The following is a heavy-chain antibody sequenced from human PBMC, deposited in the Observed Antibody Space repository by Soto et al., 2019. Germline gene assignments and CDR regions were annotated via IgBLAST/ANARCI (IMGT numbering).Heavy chain of an antibody. D-gene: IGHD3-16*01. CDR2: ISYDGSNK. Sequence: QVQLVESGGGVVQPGRSLRLSCAASGFTFSSYAMHWVRQAPGKGLEWVAVISYDGSNKYYADSVKGRFTISRDNSKNTLYLQMNSLRAEDTAVYYCARGRLGTLTDAFDIWGQGTMVTVSS. J-gene: IGHJ3*02. V-gene: IGHV3-30-3*01. CDR1: GFTFSSYA. CDR3: ARGRLGTLTDAFDI.